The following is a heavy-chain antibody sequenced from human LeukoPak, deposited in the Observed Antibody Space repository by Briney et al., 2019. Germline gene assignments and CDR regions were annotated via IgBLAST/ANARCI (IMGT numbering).Heavy chain of an antibody. CDR1: GGSISSGGYY. CDR3: ARVDTPSIAAFYDAFDI. J-gene: IGHJ3*02. Sequence: SETLSLTCTVPGGSISSGGYYWSWIRQHPGKGLEWIGYIYYSGSTYYNPSLKSRVTISVDTSKNQFSLKLSSVTAADTAVYYCARVDTPSIAAFYDAFDIWGQGTMVTVSS. V-gene: IGHV4-31*03. D-gene: IGHD6-6*01. CDR2: IYYSGST.